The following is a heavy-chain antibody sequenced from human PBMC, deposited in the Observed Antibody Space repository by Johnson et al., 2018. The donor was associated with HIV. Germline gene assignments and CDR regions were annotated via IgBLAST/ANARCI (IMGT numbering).Heavy chain of an antibody. V-gene: IGHV3-30-3*01. J-gene: IGHJ3*02. CDR2: ISYDGSNK. CDR1: GFTFSSYA. D-gene: IGHD3/OR15-3a*01. Sequence: QVKLVESGGGVVKPGRSLRLSCAASGFTFSSYAMHWVRQAPGKGLEWVAVISYDGSNKYYADSVKGRFTISRDNSKNTLYLQMNSLRAEDTAVYYCAREEDLHAFDIWGQGTMVTVSS. CDR3: AREEDLHAFDI.